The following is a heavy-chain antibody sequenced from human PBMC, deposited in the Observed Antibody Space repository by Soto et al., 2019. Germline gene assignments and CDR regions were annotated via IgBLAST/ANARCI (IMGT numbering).Heavy chain of an antibody. J-gene: IGHJ4*02. Sequence: QITLKESGPPLVKPTQTLTLTCSFSGFSLTSSGVGVGWFRQPPGKALEWLGLIYWNDDDRYRASLHSRLTITKDTSKNQVVLTMTNVDPEDTATYYCAHRPGGSGFRYYFDYWGQGTLVTVSS. D-gene: IGHD6-19*01. CDR2: IYWNDDD. CDR1: GFSLTSSGVG. CDR3: AHRPGGSGFRYYFDY. V-gene: IGHV2-5*01.